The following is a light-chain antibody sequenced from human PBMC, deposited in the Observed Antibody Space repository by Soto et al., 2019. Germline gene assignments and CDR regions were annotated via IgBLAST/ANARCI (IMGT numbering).Light chain of an antibody. CDR3: QQYGGTPWT. Sequence: VVLTQSPATLSLSTGERATLSWRTSLSVSVYLDWYQQKPGQAPRLLISDASNRATGIPARFSGSGSGTDFTLTISNLEPEDFAVYYCQQYGGTPWTFGQGTKVDI. J-gene: IGKJ1*01. CDR2: DAS. V-gene: IGKV3-11*01. CDR1: LSVSVY.